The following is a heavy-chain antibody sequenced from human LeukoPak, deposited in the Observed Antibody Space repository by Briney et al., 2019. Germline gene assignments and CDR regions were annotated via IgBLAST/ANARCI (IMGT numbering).Heavy chain of an antibody. CDR1: GGSISSGSYY. CDR2: VFYSGNT. Sequence: SETLSLTCTVSGGSISSGSYYWAWIRQPPGKGLEWIGSVFYSGNTYYNPSLESRVTVSVDTSKNQFSLKLSSVTAADTAVYYCARHNAIRWFDPWGQGTLVTVSS. CDR3: ARHNAIRWFDP. J-gene: IGHJ5*02. V-gene: IGHV4-39*01. D-gene: IGHD2-2*01.